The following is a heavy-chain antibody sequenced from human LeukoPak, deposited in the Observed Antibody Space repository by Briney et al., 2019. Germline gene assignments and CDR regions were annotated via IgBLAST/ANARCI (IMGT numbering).Heavy chain of an antibody. V-gene: IGHV5-51*01. Sequence: GESQKISCKGSGYSFTNYWIGWVRQMPGKGLEWMGIIFPGDSHTRYSPSFQGQVTMSADKSISTAYLQWSSLRASDTAMYYCARSSVNWFDPWGQGTLVTVSS. D-gene: IGHD3-3*01. CDR3: ARSSVNWFDP. J-gene: IGHJ5*02. CDR1: GYSFTNYW. CDR2: IFPGDSHT.